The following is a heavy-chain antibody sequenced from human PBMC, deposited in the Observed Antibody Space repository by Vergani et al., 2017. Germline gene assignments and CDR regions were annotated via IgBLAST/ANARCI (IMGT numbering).Heavy chain of an antibody. J-gene: IGHJ4*02. D-gene: IGHD3-10*01. Sequence: QVQLVQSGAEVKKPGSSVKVSCKASGGTFSSYAISWVRQAPGQGLEWMGGIIPIFGTANYAQKFQGRVTITADGSTSTAYMERSSLRSEEPAVYYCAGVRVMVRGVEPAPFDYWGQGTLVTVSS. CDR3: AGVRVMVRGVEPAPFDY. CDR2: IIPIFGTA. CDR1: GGTFSSYA. V-gene: IGHV1-69*01.